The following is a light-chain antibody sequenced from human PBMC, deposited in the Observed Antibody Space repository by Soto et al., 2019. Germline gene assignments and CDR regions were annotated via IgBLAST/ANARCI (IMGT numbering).Light chain of an antibody. J-gene: IGKJ5*01. CDR2: AAS. CDR3: QQYYSYPTT. V-gene: IGKV1-16*02. CDR1: QRIGTS. Sequence: DIQMTQSPSSLSASVGDRLTISCRASQRIGTSLNWFQQKPGEAPKTLIFAASTLHNGVPSHFSGSGFGTDFTLTINSLQPEDFATYYCQQYYSYPTTFGQGTRLEIK.